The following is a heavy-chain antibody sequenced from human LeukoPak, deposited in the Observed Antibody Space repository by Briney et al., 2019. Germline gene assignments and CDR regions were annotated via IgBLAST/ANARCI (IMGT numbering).Heavy chain of an antibody. CDR2: IYIGGST. V-gene: IGHV3-66*04. Sequence: PGGSLRLSCAASGFTVSSNYMSWVRQAPGKGLEWVSIIYIGGSTYYADSVKGRSTISRDNSKNTLYLQMNSLRAEDTAVYYCARLNSGSYYAWGQGTLVTVSS. J-gene: IGHJ5*02. CDR1: GFTVSSNY. D-gene: IGHD1-26*01. CDR3: ARLNSGSYYA.